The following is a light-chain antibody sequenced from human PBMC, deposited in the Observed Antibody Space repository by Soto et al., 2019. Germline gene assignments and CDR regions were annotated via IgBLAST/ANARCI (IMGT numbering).Light chain of an antibody. CDR1: SSDVGRYNY. CDR2: DVT. J-gene: IGLJ2*01. Sequence: QSALTQPRSVSGSPGQSVAISCAGTSSDVGRYNYVPWYQQYPGKAPKLIIYDVTKRPSGVPDRFSGSKSGNTASLTISGLQAEDEADYYCCSFAGLFGGGTKVTVL. V-gene: IGLV2-11*01. CDR3: CSFAGL.